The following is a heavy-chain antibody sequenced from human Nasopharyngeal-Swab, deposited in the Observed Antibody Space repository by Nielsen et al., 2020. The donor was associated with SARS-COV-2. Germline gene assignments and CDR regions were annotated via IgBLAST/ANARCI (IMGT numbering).Heavy chain of an antibody. CDR3: AKEVQRYSYDN. J-gene: IGHJ4*02. D-gene: IGHD5-18*01. CDR2: ISGSGYST. CDR1: GFTFSNYA. Sequence: GESLKISCADSGFTFSNYAMSWVRQAPGKGLEWVSGISGSGYSTYYAGSVKGRFTISRDNSKNTLYLQMNSLRAEDTAVYYCAKEVQRYSYDNWGQGTLVTVSS. V-gene: IGHV3-23*01.